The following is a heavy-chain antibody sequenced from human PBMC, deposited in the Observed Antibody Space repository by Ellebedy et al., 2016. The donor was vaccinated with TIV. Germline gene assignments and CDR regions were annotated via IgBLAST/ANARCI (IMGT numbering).Heavy chain of an antibody. CDR3: AREFDIGQPSAFDY. D-gene: IGHD2-15*01. CDR1: GFIFSTYT. CDR2: ISSNGRHI. J-gene: IGHJ4*02. V-gene: IGHV3-21*01. Sequence: PSETLSLTCAASGFIFSTYTMNWVRRAPGKGLEWVSSISSNGRHIYYADSVRARFAISRDNAGGSLWLQMTSLRAEDTASYYCAREFDIGQPSAFDYWGQGILVTVSS.